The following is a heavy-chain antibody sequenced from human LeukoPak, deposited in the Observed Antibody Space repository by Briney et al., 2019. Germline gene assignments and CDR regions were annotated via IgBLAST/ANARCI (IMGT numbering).Heavy chain of an antibody. V-gene: IGHV4-34*01. CDR1: GGSFSGYY. Sequence: SETLSLTCAVYGGSFSGYYWSWVRQPPGKGLEWIGEINNSGSTNYNPSVKGRFTISGDTSKNQLSLKLSSVTAADTAVYYCAIYAKDIVVLSAASIYRFCDLWGRGTLVTVSS. D-gene: IGHD2-2*01. CDR2: INNSGST. CDR3: AIYAKDIVVLSAASIYRFCDL. J-gene: IGHJ2*01.